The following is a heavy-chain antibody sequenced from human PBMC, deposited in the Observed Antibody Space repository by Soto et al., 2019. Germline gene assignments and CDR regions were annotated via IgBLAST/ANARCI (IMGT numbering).Heavy chain of an antibody. D-gene: IGHD6-13*01. CDR2: ITGSGAGS. CDR3: AKAYRNSWPTDWFEP. Sequence: EVQLLESGGGWLQPGGSLRLSCAASGFTFSSYAMNWVRQAPGKGLEWVSGITGSGAGSSYSDSVKGRFTISRDNSKNTLYLQMTSLRAEDTAVYYCAKAYRNSWPTDWFEPWGQGTLVTVSS. V-gene: IGHV3-23*01. J-gene: IGHJ5*02. CDR1: GFTFSSYA.